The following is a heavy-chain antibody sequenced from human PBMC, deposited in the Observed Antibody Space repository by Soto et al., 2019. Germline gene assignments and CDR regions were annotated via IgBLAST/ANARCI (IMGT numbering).Heavy chain of an antibody. J-gene: IGHJ6*02. CDR3: ARDRPVTGYCSGGSCHPSDYYYYYGMDV. CDR2: IKQDGSEK. CDR1: GFTFSNLW. D-gene: IGHD2-15*01. V-gene: IGHV3-7*05. Sequence: GGSLRLSSAASGFTFSNLWRSWVRQAPGKGLEWVANIKQDGSEKYYVDSVKGRFTISRDNAKNSLYLQMNSLRAEDTAVYYCARDRPVTGYCSGGSCHPSDYYYYYGMDVWGQGTTVTVSS.